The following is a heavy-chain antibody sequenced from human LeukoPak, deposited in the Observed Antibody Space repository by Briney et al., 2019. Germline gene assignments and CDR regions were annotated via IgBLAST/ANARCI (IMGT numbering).Heavy chain of an antibody. CDR3: ARESVVAQNFDY. V-gene: IGHV3-53*01. Sequence: GGSLRLSCAASGSTVSSNYMSWVRQAPGKGLEWVSVIYSGGSTYYADSVKGRFTISRDNSKNTLYLRMNSLRAEDTAVYYCARESVVAQNFDYWGQGTLVTVSS. CDR1: GSTVSSNY. CDR2: IYSGGST. J-gene: IGHJ4*02. D-gene: IGHD5-12*01.